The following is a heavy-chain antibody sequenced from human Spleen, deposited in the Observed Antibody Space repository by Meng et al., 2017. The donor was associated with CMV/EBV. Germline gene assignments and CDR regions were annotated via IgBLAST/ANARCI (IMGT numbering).Heavy chain of an antibody. CDR2: MYYSGNT. Sequence: GSLRLSCTVSGGSVSSGTYYWTWIRQPPGKGLEWIGYMYYSGNTKYDPSLKSRVTISVDTSKNQFSLKLRSVTAADTAVYYCARGRQIVVVIATRNYYYGMDVWGQGELVTVSS. D-gene: IGHD2-21*01. CDR1: GGSVSSGTYY. CDR3: ARGRQIVVVIATRNYYYGMDV. V-gene: IGHV4-61*01. J-gene: IGHJ6*02.